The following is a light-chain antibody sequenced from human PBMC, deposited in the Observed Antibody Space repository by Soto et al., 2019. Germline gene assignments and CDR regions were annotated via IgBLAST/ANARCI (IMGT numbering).Light chain of an antibody. V-gene: IGKV3-15*01. CDR2: EST. CDR1: QSVSSN. CDR3: QQYHNWPLYT. Sequence: EILMTQSPATLSVSPGERATLSCRASQSVSSNVAWYQQKLGQAPRLLIFESTTRATGIPARFSGSGSGTEFTLTISSLQSEDFAVYFCQQYHNWPLYTFGQGTKLEIK. J-gene: IGKJ2*01.